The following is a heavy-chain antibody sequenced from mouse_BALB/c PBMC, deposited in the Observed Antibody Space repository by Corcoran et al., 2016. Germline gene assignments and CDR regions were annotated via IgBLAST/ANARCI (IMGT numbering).Heavy chain of an antibody. V-gene: IGHV9-3-1*01. D-gene: IGHD1-2*01. Sequence: QIQLVQSGPELKKPGETVKISCKASGYTFTNYGMNWVKQAPGKDLKWMGWINTYTGEPTYADDFKGRFAFSLETSASTAYLQINNLKNEDTATYFCARRATTATAWFAYWGQGTLVTVSA. CDR2: INTYTGEP. CDR3: ARRATTATAWFAY. CDR1: GYTFTNYG. J-gene: IGHJ3*01.